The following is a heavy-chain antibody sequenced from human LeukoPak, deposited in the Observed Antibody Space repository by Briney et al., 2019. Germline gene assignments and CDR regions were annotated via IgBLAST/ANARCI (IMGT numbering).Heavy chain of an antibody. J-gene: IGHJ3*02. CDR2: ISSSSSYI. V-gene: IGHV3-21*01. D-gene: IGHD3-22*01. CDR1: GFTFDDYD. Sequence: GGSLRLSCAASGFTFDDYDINWVRQAPGKGLEWVSSISSSSSYIYYADSVKGRFTISRDNAKNSLYLQMNSLRAEDTAVYYCARLDYYDSSGYGTGDAFDIWGQGTMVTVSS. CDR3: ARLDYYDSSGYGTGDAFDI.